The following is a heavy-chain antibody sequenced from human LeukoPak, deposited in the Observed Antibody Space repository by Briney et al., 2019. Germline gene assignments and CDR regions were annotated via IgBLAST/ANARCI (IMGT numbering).Heavy chain of an antibody. Sequence: AVSLSLSGAASGFTFSSHWMNWVRQAPGKGLEWVANIKEDGSEKYYVDSVRVRFTISRATAKNSLCLRMYSLEAEDAANYYCVRSGGYWGQGTLVTVP. CDR3: VRSGGY. CDR1: GFTFSSHW. J-gene: IGHJ4*02. D-gene: IGHD1-26*01. V-gene: IGHV3-7*02. CDR2: IKEDGSEK.